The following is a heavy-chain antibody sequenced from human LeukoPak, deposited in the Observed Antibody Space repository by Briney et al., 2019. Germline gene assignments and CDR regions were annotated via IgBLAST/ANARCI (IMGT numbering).Heavy chain of an antibody. J-gene: IGHJ3*02. CDR2: IVVGSGNT. CDR3: AADNGGSWAFDI. CDR1: GFTFTDSA. V-gene: IGHV1-58*02. Sequence: SVKVSCKASGFTFTDSAMQWVRQARGQRPEWIGWIVVGSGNTNYAQKFQERVTITRDTSTSTAYMELSSLRSENTAVYYCAADNGGSWAFDIWGQGTMVTVSS. D-gene: IGHD3-16*01.